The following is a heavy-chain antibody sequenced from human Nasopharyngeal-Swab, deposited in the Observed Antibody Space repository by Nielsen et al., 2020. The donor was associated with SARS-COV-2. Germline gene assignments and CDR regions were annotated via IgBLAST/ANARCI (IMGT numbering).Heavy chain of an antibody. J-gene: IGHJ4*02. V-gene: IGHV3-53*04. CDR2: VYSGGRT. CDR3: ATFPPSYCGGPTHYRDY. Sequence: WIRQPPGKGLEWVSIVYSGGRTSYADSVNGRFSVSRHNSENTVYLQMNSLRTDDTALYYCATFPPSYCGGPTHYRDYWGQGTQVTVSS. D-gene: IGHD2-21*01.